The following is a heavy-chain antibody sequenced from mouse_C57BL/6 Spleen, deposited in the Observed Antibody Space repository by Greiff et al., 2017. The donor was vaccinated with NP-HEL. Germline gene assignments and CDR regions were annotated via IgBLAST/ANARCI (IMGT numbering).Heavy chain of an antibody. Sequence: DVQLVESGGGLVQPGGSLKLSCAASGFTFSDYYMYWVRQTPEKRLEWVAYISNGGSRPYYPDTVKGRFTISRDNAKNTLYLQMSRLKSEYTAMYYCARPWFAYWGQGTLVTVSA. J-gene: IGHJ3*01. CDR1: GFTFSDYY. CDR3: ARPWFAY. V-gene: IGHV5-12*01. CDR2: ISNGGSRP.